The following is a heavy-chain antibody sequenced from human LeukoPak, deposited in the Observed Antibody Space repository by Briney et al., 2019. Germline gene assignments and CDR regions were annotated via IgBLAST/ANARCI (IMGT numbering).Heavy chain of an antibody. CDR2: IYYSGST. V-gene: IGHV4-39*07. CDR3: ARVFYSSRWYFGGNWFDP. D-gene: IGHD6-13*01. CDR1: GGSISSSSYY. Sequence: SETLSLTCTVSGGSISSSSYYWGWIRQPPGKGLEWIGSIYYSGSTYYNPSLKSRVTISVDTSKNQFSLKLSSVTAADTAVYYCARVFYSSRWYFGGNWFDPWGQGTLVTVSS. J-gene: IGHJ5*02.